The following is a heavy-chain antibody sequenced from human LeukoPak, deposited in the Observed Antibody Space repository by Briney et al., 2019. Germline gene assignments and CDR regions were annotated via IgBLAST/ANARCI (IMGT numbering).Heavy chain of an antibody. CDR1: GFTFSSFS. CDR2: ISNNGGYT. CDR3: AKQLGYCSDGSCYFPY. D-gene: IGHD2-15*01. J-gene: IGHJ4*02. Sequence: GGSLRLSCAASGFTFSSFSMIWVRQAPGKGLEWVSAISNNGGYTYYADSVQGRFTISRDNSKSTPCLQMNSLRAEDTAVYYCAKQLGYCSDGSCYFPYWGQGTLVTVSS. V-gene: IGHV3-23*01.